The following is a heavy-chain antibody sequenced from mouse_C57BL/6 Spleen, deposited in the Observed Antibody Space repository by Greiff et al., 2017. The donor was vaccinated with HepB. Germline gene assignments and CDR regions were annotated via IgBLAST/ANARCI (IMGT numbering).Heavy chain of an antibody. V-gene: IGHV5-17*01. D-gene: IGHD2-3*01. J-gene: IGHJ3*01. CDR3: ARGDDGYLAWFAY. Sequence: EVKLVESGGGLVKPGGSLKLSCAASGFTFSDYGMHWVRQAPEKGLEWVAYISSGSSTIYYADTVKGRFTISRDNAKNTLFLQMTSLRSEDTAMYYCARGDDGYLAWFAYWGQGTLVTGSA. CDR1: GFTFSDYG. CDR2: ISSGSSTI.